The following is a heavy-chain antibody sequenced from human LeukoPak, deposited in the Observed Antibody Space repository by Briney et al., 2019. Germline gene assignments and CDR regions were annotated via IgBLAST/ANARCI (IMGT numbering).Heavy chain of an antibody. CDR3: ARRCNDFWSGYPHEFDP. V-gene: IGHV5-51*01. CDR2: IYPGDSDT. J-gene: IGHJ5*02. CDR1: GYSFTSYW. Sequence: RGESLKISCKGSGYSFTSYWIGWVRQMPGKGLEWMGIIYPGDSDTRYSPSFQGQATISADKSISTAYLQWSSLKASDTAMYYCARRCNDFWSGYPHEFDPWGQGTLVTVSS. D-gene: IGHD3-3*01.